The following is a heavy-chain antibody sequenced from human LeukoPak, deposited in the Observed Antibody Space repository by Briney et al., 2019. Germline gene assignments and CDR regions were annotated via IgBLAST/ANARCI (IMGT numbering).Heavy chain of an antibody. CDR2: IWYDGSNK. J-gene: IGHJ4*02. Sequence: VESGGGVVQPGRSLRLSCAASGFTFSSYGMHWVRQAPGKGLEWVAVIWYDGSNKYYADSVKGRFTISRDNSKNTLYLQMNSLRAEDTAVYYCAREGSSGWSSYFDYWGQGTLVTVSS. D-gene: IGHD6-19*01. V-gene: IGHV3-33*01. CDR3: AREGSSGWSSYFDY. CDR1: GFTFSSYG.